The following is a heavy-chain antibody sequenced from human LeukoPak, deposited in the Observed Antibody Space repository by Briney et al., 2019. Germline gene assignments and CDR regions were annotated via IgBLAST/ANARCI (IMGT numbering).Heavy chain of an antibody. CDR3: EGWERPFDY. CDR2: VYSDGKT. J-gene: IGHJ4*02. Sequence: GGSLRLSCAASGFTVSTNYMSWARQAPGKGLEWVSVVYSDGKTCYADAVKGRFTISKDSSRNTLYLQMNSLRAEDTAVYYCEGWERPFDYWGQGTLVTVSS. D-gene: IGHD1-26*01. CDR1: GFTVSTNY. V-gene: IGHV3-53*01.